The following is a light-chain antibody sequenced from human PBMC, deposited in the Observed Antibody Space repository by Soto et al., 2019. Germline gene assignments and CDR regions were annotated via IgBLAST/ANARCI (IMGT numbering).Light chain of an antibody. CDR1: ENIFKY. CDR3: QHYNTRSIA. Sequence: DLQMIQSPATLSASVGDRITITCRASENIFKYVAWYQQTSGSAPNLLIYAASDLESGVPSRFSXSGSGTEFSLTIDXXQPNDSATYYCQHYNTRSIAFGGGTKVDVK. J-gene: IGKJ4*01. V-gene: IGKV1-5*01. CDR2: AAS.